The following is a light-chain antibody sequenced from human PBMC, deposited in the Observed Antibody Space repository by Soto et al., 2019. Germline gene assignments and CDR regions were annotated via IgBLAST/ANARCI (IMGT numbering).Light chain of an antibody. CDR2: NAS. CDR3: QHYDYFPLT. Sequence: DILMTQSPSSLSASVGDRVTITCHASRDINNYLNWYQQRPGQAPKLLMYNASILETEVQSRFSGNGYGTDFNFTINCQQPEDIATYYCQHYDYFPLTCGPGTKVDIK. V-gene: IGKV1-33*01. CDR1: RDINNY. J-gene: IGKJ3*01.